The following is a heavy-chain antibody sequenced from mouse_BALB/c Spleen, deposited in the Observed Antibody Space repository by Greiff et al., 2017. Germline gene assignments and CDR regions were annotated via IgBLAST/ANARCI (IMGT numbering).Heavy chain of an antibody. V-gene: IGHV5-6-3*01. J-gene: IGHJ3*01. D-gene: IGHD2-4*01. CDR3: ARVYDYDRGAWFAY. CDR1: GFTFSSYG. Sequence: EVKLQESGGGLVQPGGSLKLSCAASGFTFSSYGMSWVRQTPDKRLELVATINSNGGSTYYPDSVKGRFTISRDNAKNTLYLQMSSLKSEDTAMYYCARVYDYDRGAWFAYWGQGTLVTVSA. CDR2: INSNGGST.